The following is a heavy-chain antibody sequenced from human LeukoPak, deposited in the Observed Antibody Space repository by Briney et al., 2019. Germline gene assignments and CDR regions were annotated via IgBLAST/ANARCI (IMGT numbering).Heavy chain of an antibody. V-gene: IGHV3-48*01. CDR2: ISSGSSTI. CDR3: AKGVTTVTTYFDY. D-gene: IGHD4-17*01. Sequence: PGGSLRLSCAASGFTFSSYSMNWVRQVPGKGLGWVSYISSGSSTISYADSVKGQFIISRDNAKNTLYLQMNSLRAEDTAVYYCAKGVTTVTTYFDYWGQGTLVTVSS. J-gene: IGHJ4*02. CDR1: GFTFSSYS.